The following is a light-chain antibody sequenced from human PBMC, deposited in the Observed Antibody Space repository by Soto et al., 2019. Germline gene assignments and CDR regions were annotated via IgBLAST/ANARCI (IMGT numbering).Light chain of an antibody. Sequence: QAVVTQEPSFSVSPGGTVTLTCGLSSGSVSTSYYPSWYQQTPGQAPRTLIYSTNTRSSGVPDRFSGSILGNKAALTITGAQADDESDYYCVLYMGRGIVVFGGGTMVTVL. CDR2: STN. V-gene: IGLV8-61*01. CDR1: SGSVSTSYY. CDR3: VLYMGRGIVV. J-gene: IGLJ2*01.